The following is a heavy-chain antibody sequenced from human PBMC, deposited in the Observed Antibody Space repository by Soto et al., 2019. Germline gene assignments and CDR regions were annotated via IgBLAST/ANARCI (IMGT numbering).Heavy chain of an antibody. D-gene: IGHD3-3*01. CDR3: ARDRRFKPFPMDF. CDR1: GFTVSSNY. Sequence: GGSLRLSCAASGFTVSSNYMSWVRQAPGKGLEWVSVIYSGGSTYYADSVKGRFTISRDNSKNTLYLQMNSLRAEDTAVYYCARDRRFKPFPMDFWGQGSKVPGSS. V-gene: IGHV3-66*01. CDR2: IYSGGST. J-gene: IGHJ6*02.